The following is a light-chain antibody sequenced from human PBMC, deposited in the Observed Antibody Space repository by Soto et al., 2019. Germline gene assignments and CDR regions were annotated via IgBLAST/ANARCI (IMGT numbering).Light chain of an antibody. CDR1: QGISSY. V-gene: IGKV1-39*01. CDR3: QQSYITLWT. CDR2: GAT. J-gene: IGKJ1*01. Sequence: IQMTQSPSSLSASVGDRVTITCRASQGISSYLNWYQQKPGKAPKLLIHGATSLQSGVPSRFSGSGSGTDFTLTISSLQPEDFATYYCQQSYITLWTFGQGTKVDIK.